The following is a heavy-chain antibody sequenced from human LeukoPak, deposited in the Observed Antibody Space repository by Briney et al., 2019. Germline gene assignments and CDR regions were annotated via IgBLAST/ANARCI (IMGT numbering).Heavy chain of an antibody. Sequence: GGSLRLSCAASGLTFSSYWMNWVRQAPGKGLEWVANVNQDGIKKYYVDSVKGRFTISRDNAKNSLYLQMNSLRAEDTAVYYCARVGVVWFGELDAFDIWGQGTMVTVSS. V-gene: IGHV3-7*01. CDR1: GLTFSSYW. CDR2: VNQDGIKK. D-gene: IGHD3-10*01. J-gene: IGHJ3*02. CDR3: ARVGVVWFGELDAFDI.